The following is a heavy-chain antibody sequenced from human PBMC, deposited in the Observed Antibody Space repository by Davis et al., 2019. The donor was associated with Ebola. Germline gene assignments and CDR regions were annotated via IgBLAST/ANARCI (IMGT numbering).Heavy chain of an antibody. CDR1: GFTFSSYN. CDR3: ARVGDIVVVPAAHFDY. Sequence: GSLRLSCAASGFTFSSYNMNWVRQAPGKGLEWVSSISSSSSYIYYADSVKGRFTISRDNAKNSLYLQMNSLRAEDTAVYYCARVGDIVVVPAAHFDYWGQGTLVTVSS. D-gene: IGHD2-2*01. V-gene: IGHV3-21*01. J-gene: IGHJ4*02. CDR2: ISSSSSYI.